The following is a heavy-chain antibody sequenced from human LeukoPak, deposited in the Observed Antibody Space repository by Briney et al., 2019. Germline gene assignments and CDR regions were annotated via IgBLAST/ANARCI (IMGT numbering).Heavy chain of an antibody. D-gene: IGHD2-8*01. CDR1: GFTFSDYA. Sequence: PGGSLRLSCVASGFTFSDYAMHWVRQAPGKGLEWVAVISYDGRNKYSRDSVKGRFTISRDNSKNTLYLQMISLRPEDTAVYYCVKEGNGAFDIWGQGTMVTVSS. CDR2: ISYDGRNK. V-gene: IGHV3-30*18. CDR3: VKEGNGAFDI. J-gene: IGHJ3*02.